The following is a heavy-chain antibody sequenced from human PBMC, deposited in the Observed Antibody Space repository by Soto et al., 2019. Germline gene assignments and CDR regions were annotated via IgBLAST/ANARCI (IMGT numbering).Heavy chain of an antibody. CDR3: ARVSRWADNNFD. J-gene: IGHJ4*02. CDR2: IGTSSSTI. V-gene: IGHV3-48*02. D-gene: IGHD1-1*01. CDR1: GFTFSSYS. Sequence: EVQLVESGGGLVQPGGSLRLSCAASGFTFSSYSMNWVRQAPGKGLEWVSCIGTSSSTIYYADSVKGRFTISRDNAKNSLYLQMNSLRDEDTAVYYCARVSRWADNNFDWGQGTLVTVSS.